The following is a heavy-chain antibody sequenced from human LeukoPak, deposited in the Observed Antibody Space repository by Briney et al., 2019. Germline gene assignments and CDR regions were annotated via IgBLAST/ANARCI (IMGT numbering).Heavy chain of an antibody. CDR3: ARERYYYDSSGRHRYFDY. Sequence: ASVKVSCKASGYTFTGYYMHWVRQAPGQGLEWMGWINPNSGGTNYAQKFQGRVTMTRDTSISTAYMELGRLRSDDTAVYYCARERYYYDSSGRHRYFDYWGQGTLVTVSS. J-gene: IGHJ4*02. D-gene: IGHD3-22*01. CDR2: INPNSGGT. CDR1: GYTFTGYY. V-gene: IGHV1-2*02.